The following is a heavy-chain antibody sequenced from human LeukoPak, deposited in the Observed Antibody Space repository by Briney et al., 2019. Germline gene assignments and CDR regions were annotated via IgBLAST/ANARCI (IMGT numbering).Heavy chain of an antibody. V-gene: IGHV1-69*13. CDR3: ARLTQQLVPPDY. J-gene: IGHJ4*02. Sequence: GASVKVSCKASGGTFSSYAISWVRQAPGQGLEWMGGIIPIFGTANYAQKFQGRVTITADESTSTAYMELSSLRSEDTAVYYCARLTQQLVPPDYWGQGTLVTVSS. D-gene: IGHD6-13*01. CDR2: IIPIFGTA. CDR1: GGTFSSYA.